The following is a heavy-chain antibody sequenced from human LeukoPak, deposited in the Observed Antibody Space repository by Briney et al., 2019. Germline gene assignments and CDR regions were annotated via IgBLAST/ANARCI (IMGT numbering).Heavy chain of an antibody. D-gene: IGHD3-10*01. CDR1: GFTFTIYS. J-gene: IGHJ4*02. CDR2: ISPDGRDT. CDR3: VAGEFSFDF. V-gene: IGHV3-21*01. Sequence: GGSLRLSCAVSGFTFTIYSMNWVRLAPGKGLECVSSISPDGRDTYYADSVKGRFTISRDNARNSVFLQMNSLRAEDTAVYSCVAGEFSFDFWGQGALVTVSS.